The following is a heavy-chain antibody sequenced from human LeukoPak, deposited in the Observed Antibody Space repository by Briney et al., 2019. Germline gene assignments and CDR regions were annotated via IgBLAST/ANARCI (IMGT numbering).Heavy chain of an antibody. CDR3: ARRGRIVPAAWFDP. J-gene: IGHJ5*02. D-gene: IGHD2-2*01. CDR2: IYHSGST. V-gene: IGHV4-4*02. CDR1: GGSISSSNW. Sequence: PSGTLSLTCAVSGGSISSSNWWSWVRQPPGKGLEWIGEIYHSGSTNYNPSLKSRVTISVDKSKNQSSLKLSSVTAADTAVYYCARRGRIVPAAWFDPWGQGTLVTVSS.